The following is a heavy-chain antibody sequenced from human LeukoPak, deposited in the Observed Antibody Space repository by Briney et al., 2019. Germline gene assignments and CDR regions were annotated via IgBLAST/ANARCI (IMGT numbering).Heavy chain of an antibody. CDR2: IIPIFGTA. CDR3: ARGRDGYYFDY. Sequence: GASVKVSCKASGGTFSSYAISWVRQAPGQGLEWMGGIIPIFGTANYAQKFQGRVTITTDESTSIAYMELSSLRSEDTAVYYCARGRDGYYFDYWGQGTLVTVSS. D-gene: IGHD5-24*01. J-gene: IGHJ4*02. V-gene: IGHV1-69*05. CDR1: GGTFSSYA.